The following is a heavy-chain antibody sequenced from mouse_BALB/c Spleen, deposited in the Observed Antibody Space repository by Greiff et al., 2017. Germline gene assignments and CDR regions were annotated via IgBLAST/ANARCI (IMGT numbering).Heavy chain of an antibody. CDR1: GYTFTSYW. V-gene: IGHV1-69*02. CDR2: IDPSDSYT. Sequence: VQLQQPGAELVKPGASVKLSCKASGYTFTSYWMHWVKQRPGQGLEWIGEIDPSDSYTNYNQKFKGKATLTVDKSSSTAYMQLSSLTSEDSAVYYCARNYRYLYAMDYWGQGTSVTVSS. D-gene: IGHD2-14*01. J-gene: IGHJ4*01. CDR3: ARNYRYLYAMDY.